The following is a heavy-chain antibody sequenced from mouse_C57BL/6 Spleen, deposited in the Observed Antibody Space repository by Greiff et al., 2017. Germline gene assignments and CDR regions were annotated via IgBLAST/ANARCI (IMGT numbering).Heavy chain of an antibody. CDR3: ARGGNYGRYYAMDY. CDR2: IDPANGNT. D-gene: IGHD2-1*01. J-gene: IGHJ4*01. Sequence: EVQLQQSVAELVRPGASVKLSCTASGFNIKNTYMHWVKQRPEQGLEWIGRIDPANGNTKDAPKVPGKATITSDTSSNPAYQPLSSLTSEDTAIYYCARGGNYGRYYAMDYWGQGTSVTVSS. CDR1: GFNIKNTY. V-gene: IGHV14-3*01.